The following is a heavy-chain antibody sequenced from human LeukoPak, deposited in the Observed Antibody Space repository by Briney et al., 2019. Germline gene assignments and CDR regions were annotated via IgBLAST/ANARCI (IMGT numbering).Heavy chain of an antibody. J-gene: IGHJ4*02. CDR3: ARDGDYYDSSGYLPDY. V-gene: IGHV1-18*01. D-gene: IGHD3-22*01. CDR2: INAYNGNT. CDR1: GYTFTSYG. Sequence: ASVKVPCKASGYTFTSYGISWVRQAPGQGLEWMGWINAYNGNTNYAQKLQGRVTMTTDTSTSTAYMELRSLISDDTAVYYCARDGDYYDSSGYLPDYWGQGTLVTVSS.